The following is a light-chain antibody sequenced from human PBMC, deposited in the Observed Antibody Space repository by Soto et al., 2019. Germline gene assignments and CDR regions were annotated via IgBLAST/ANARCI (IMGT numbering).Light chain of an antibody. CDR1: QSVSSN. CDR3: QQYNDWPRT. CDR2: GAS. Sequence: ILMTQSPATLSVSPGERATLSCRASQSVSSNLAWYQQKPGQGPKLLIYGASTRATGFPARFSGSGSGTEFTLTISSLQSEDFAVYFCQQYNDWPRTFGQGTKV. V-gene: IGKV3-15*01. J-gene: IGKJ1*01.